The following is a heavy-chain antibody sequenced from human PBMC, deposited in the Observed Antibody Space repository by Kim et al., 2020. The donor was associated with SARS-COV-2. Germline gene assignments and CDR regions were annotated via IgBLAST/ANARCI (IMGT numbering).Heavy chain of an antibody. D-gene: IGHD6-19*01. CDR2: IGTAGDT. CDR1: GFTFSSYD. J-gene: IGHJ2*01. V-gene: IGHV3-13*04. Sequence: GGSLRLSCAASGFTFSSYDMHWVRQATGKGLEWVSAIGTAGDTYYPGSVKGRFTISRENAKNSLYLQMNSLRAGDTAVYYCARAGGPLAVAGIWYFDLWGRGTLVTVSS. CDR3: ARAGGPLAVAGIWYFDL.